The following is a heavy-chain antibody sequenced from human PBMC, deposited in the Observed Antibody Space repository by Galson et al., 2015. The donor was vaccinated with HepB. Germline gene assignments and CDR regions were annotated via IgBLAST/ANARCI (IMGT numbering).Heavy chain of an antibody. CDR2: IWYDGSNK. V-gene: IGHV3-33*01. Sequence: SLRLSCAASGFTFGDYAMSWFRQAPGKGLEWVAVIWYDGSNKYYADSVKGRFTISRDNSKNTLYLQMNSLRAEDTAVYYCARDLSSSSPNYFDYWGQGTLVTVSS. CDR1: GFTFGDYA. J-gene: IGHJ4*02. CDR3: ARDLSSSSPNYFDY. D-gene: IGHD6-6*01.